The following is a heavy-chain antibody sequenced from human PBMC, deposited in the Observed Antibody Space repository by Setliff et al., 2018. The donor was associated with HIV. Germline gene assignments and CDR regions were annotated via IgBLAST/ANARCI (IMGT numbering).Heavy chain of an antibody. CDR3: ARHFPSISLFFGDPGPFDR. CDR2: IHYTGIS. V-gene: IGHV4-59*08. J-gene: IGHJ4*02. Sequence: SETLSLTCVISGGSMGSHYWSWIRQSPGKGLEWIGNIHYTGISDINPSLKRRATISLDRPKIQFSLKLSSVTAADTAVYFCARHFPSISLFFGDPGPFDRWGQGALVTVSS. CDR1: GGSMGSHY. D-gene: IGHD3-10*01.